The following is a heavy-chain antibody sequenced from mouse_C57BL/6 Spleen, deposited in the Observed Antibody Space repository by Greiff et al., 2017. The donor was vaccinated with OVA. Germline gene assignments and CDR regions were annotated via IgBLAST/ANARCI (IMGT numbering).Heavy chain of an antibody. CDR3: AIITTVVDWYFDV. J-gene: IGHJ1*03. CDR2: IYPGSGST. Sequence: QVQLQQPGAELVKPGASVKMSCTASGYTFTSYWITWVKQRPGQGLEWIGDIYPGSGSTNYNEKFKSKATLTVDTSSSTAYMQLSSLTSEDSAVYYCAIITTVVDWYFDVWGTGTTVTVSS. D-gene: IGHD1-1*01. CDR1: GYTFTSYW. V-gene: IGHV1-55*01.